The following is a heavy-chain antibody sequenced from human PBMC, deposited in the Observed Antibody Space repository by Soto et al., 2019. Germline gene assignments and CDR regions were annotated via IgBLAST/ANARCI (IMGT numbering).Heavy chain of an antibody. V-gene: IGHV1-69*01. D-gene: IGHD2-21*02. Sequence: QVHLVQSGADGRKSGSSVRVSCTASGGGTLSNGAISWVRQAPGQGLEWLGRISPFFGTTDYSQSFQGRLTMTADASTGTVYMDLRSLTSDDTAVYYCAREVVTETTWGSFDSWGQGTLVTVSS. J-gene: IGHJ4*02. CDR3: AREVVTETTWGSFDS. CDR1: GGGTLSNGA. CDR2: ISPFFGTT.